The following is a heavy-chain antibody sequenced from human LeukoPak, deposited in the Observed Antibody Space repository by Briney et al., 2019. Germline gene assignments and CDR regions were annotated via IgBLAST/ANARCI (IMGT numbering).Heavy chain of an antibody. J-gene: IGHJ4*02. D-gene: IGHD5-18*01. Sequence: ASVKVSCKASGGTFSSYAISWVRQAPGQGLEWMGGIIPIFGTANYAQKFQGRVTITADESTSTAYMELSSLRSEDMAVYYCASGDTAMVQGFDYWGQGTLVTVSS. CDR3: ASGDTAMVQGFDY. V-gene: IGHV1-69*13. CDR1: GGTFSSYA. CDR2: IIPIFGTA.